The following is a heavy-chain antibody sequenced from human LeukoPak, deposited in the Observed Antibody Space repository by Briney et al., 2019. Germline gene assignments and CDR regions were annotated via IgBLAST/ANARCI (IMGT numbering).Heavy chain of an antibody. Sequence: SQTLSLTCAVSGGSISSGGYSWSWIRQPPGKGLGWIGYIYQSGSTYYNPSLKSRLTMSVDRSKDQFSLKLSSVTAADTAVYYCARGRGTTMANYYFDYWGQGTLVTVSS. CDR2: IYQSGST. V-gene: IGHV4-30-2*01. J-gene: IGHJ4*02. CDR3: ARGRGTTMANYYFDY. D-gene: IGHD1-1*01. CDR1: GGSISSGGYS.